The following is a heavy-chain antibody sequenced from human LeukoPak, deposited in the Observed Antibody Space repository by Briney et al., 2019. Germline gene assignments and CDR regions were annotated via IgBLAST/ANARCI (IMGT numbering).Heavy chain of an antibody. D-gene: IGHD3-10*01. J-gene: IGHJ4*02. CDR1: GFTVSSNY. CDR3: ARGLLLGIFDY. V-gene: IGHV3-66*01. Sequence: QAGGSLRLSCAASGFTVSSNYMSWVRQAPGKGLEWVSVIYSGGSTYYADSVKGRFTISRDNSKNTLYLQMDSLRAEDTAVYYCARGLLLGIFDYWGQGTLATVSS. CDR2: IYSGGST.